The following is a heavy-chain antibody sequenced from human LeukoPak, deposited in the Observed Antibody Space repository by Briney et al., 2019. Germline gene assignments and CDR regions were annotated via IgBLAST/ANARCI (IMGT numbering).Heavy chain of an antibody. Sequence: SETLSLTCTVSGGSIRSYYWSWIRQPPGQGLEWIGYIYYSASTNYNPSLKSRSIISVDTSRNHISLNVSSVTAADTAVYYCACVLPYSSGWGVDHWGQGTLVTVSS. D-gene: IGHD6-19*01. V-gene: IGHV4-59*01. CDR2: IYYSAST. J-gene: IGHJ4*02. CDR1: GGSIRSYY. CDR3: ACVLPYSSGWGVDH.